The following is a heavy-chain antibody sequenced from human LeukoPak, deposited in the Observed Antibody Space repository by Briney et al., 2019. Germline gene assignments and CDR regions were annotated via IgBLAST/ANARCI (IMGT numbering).Heavy chain of an antibody. J-gene: IGHJ4*02. Sequence: ASVKVSCKASGYTFTSYGISWVRQAPGQGLEWMGWISAYNGNTNYAQKLQGRVTMTTDTSTSTAYMELRSLRSDDTAVYYCASLGFYYGSGSHGNWGQGTLVTVSS. V-gene: IGHV1-18*01. D-gene: IGHD3-10*01. CDR1: GYTFTSYG. CDR3: ASLGFYYGSGSHGN. CDR2: ISAYNGNT.